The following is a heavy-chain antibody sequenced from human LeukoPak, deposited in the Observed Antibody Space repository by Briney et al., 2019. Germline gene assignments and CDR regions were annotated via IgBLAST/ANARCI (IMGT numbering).Heavy chain of an antibody. V-gene: IGHV4-61*02. CDR2: IYTSGST. CDR3: ARIYYYYMDV. CDR1: GGSISSGSYY. J-gene: IGHJ6*03. Sequence: SQTLSLTCTVSGGSISSGSYYWSWIRQPAGKGLEWIGRIYTSGSTNYNPSLKSRVTISVDTSKNQFSLKLSSVTAADTAVYYCARIYYYYMDVWGKGTTVTISS.